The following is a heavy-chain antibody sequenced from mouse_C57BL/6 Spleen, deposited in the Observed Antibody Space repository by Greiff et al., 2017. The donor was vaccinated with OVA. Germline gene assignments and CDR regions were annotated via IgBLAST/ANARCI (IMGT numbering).Heavy chain of an antibody. J-gene: IGHJ4*01. V-gene: IGHV1-52*01. CDR3: ARSHGNYGMDY. CDR2: IDPSDSEP. D-gene: IGHD2-1*01. CDR1: GYTFTSYW. Sequence: QVQLKQPGAELVRPGSSVKLSCKASGYTFTSYWMHWVKQRPIQGLEWIGNIDPSDSEPHYNQKFKDKATLTVDKSSSTAYMQLSSLTSEDSAVYYCARSHGNYGMDYWGQGTSVTVSS.